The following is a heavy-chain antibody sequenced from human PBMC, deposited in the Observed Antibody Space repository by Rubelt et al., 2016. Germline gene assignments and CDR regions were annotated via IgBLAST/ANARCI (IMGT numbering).Heavy chain of an antibody. CDR3: ARLRGGTDY. CDR1: GGSVISNY. D-gene: IGHD3-10*01. Sequence: GGSVISNYWSWIRQPPGKGLEWTGYIYYTGTTNYNPSLKSRVTISVNTSESQFSLKLTSVTAADTAVYYCARLRGGTDYWGQGTLVTVSS. V-gene: IGHV4-59*08. CDR2: IYYTGTT. J-gene: IGHJ4*02.